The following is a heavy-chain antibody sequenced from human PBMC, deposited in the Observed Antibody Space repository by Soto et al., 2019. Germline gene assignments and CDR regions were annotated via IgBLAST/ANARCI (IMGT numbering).Heavy chain of an antibody. J-gene: IGHJ4*02. D-gene: IGHD6-19*01. CDR2: IWHDGSNK. V-gene: IGHV3-33*01. CDR3: ARDLAVAGTFDY. CDR1: GFTFSSYG. Sequence: QVQLVESGGGVVQPGRSLRLSCAASGFTFSSYGMHWVRQAPGKGLEWVAVIWHDGSNKYYADSVKGRFTISRDNSKNTLYLQMNSLRAEDTAVDYCARDLAVAGTFDYWGQGTLVTVSS.